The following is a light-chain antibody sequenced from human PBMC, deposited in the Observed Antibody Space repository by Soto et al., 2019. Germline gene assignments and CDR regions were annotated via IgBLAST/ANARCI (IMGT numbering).Light chain of an antibody. CDR2: GAS. J-gene: IGKJ2*01. CDR1: QSVYNN. V-gene: IGKV3-15*01. CDR3: QQFGSSIPHT. Sequence: EIVMTQSPATLSVSPGERATLSCRASQSVYNNLAWYQQKPGQAPRLLIYGASTRATGIPARFSGSGSGTEFTLTISSLEPEDFGVYYCQQFGSSIPHTFGQGTKLEIK.